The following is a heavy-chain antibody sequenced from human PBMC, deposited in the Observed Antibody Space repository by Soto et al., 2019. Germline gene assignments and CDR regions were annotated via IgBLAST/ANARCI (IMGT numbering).Heavy chain of an antibody. CDR1: GGTFSSYA. V-gene: IGHV1-69*06. CDR2: IIPILGTA. J-gene: IGHJ4*02. CDR3: ARGLYYYGSGSWGIGY. Sequence: QVQLVQSGAEVKKPGSSVKVSCKASGGTFSSYAISWVRQAPGQGLEWMGGIIPILGTANYAQKFQGRVTITADKSTSKAYMELSSLRSEDTAVYYCARGLYYYGSGSWGIGYWGQGTLVTVSS. D-gene: IGHD3-10*01.